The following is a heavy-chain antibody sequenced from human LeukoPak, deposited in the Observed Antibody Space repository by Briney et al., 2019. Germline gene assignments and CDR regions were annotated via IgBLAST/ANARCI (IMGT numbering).Heavy chain of an antibody. CDR2: IGTAGDT. V-gene: IGHV3-13*01. CDR1: GFTFSSYD. Sequence: GGSLRLSCAASGFTFSSYDMHWVRQATGKGLEWVSAIGTAGDTYYPGSVKGRFTISRENAKNSLYLQMNSLRAGDTAVYYCARARSGNYGYMDVWGKGTTVTVSS. D-gene: IGHD1-26*01. J-gene: IGHJ6*03. CDR3: ARARSGNYGYMDV.